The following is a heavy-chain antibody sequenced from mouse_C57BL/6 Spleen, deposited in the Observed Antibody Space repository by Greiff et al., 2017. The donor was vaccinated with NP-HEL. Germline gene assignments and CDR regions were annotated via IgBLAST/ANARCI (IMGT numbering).Heavy chain of an antibody. CDR3: ASDYYGSSYWYFDV. CDR2: IDPSDSET. CDR1: GYTFTSYW. Sequence: QVQLQQPGAELVRPGSSVKLSFKASGYTFTSYWMHWVKPRPIQGLEWIGNIDPSDSETHYNQKFKDKATLTVDKSSSTAYMQLSSLTSEDSAVYYCASDYYGSSYWYFDVWGTGTTVTVSS. V-gene: IGHV1-52*01. D-gene: IGHD1-1*01. J-gene: IGHJ1*03.